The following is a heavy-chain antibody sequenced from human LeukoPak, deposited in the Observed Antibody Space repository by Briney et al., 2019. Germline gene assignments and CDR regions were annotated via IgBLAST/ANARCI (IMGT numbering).Heavy chain of an antibody. D-gene: IGHD3-22*01. J-gene: IGHJ6*03. Sequence: PGGSLRLSCAASGFTFSDYYMSWNRQAPGKGLEWVSYISSSGSTIYYADSVKGRFTISRDNAKNSLYLQMNSLRAEDTAVYYCARYYYDSSGYLYYYYMDVWAKGPRSPSP. V-gene: IGHV3-11*04. CDR2: ISSSGSTI. CDR1: GFTFSDYY. CDR3: ARYYYDSSGYLYYYYMDV.